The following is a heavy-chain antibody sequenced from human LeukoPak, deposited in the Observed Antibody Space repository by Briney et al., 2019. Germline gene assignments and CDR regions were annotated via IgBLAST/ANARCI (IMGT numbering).Heavy chain of an antibody. J-gene: IGHJ4*02. CDR1: NGSISRYY. CDR3: ARVGVIRGDYYFDY. D-gene: IGHD3-10*01. V-gene: IGHV4-59*01. Sequence: SETLSLTCTVSNGSISRYYWSWIRQPPGEGLEWIGYLFYSGSPDYNPSLKSRATVSLDTSKNHFSLKLTSVTAADTAVYYCARVGVIRGDYYFDYWGQGALVTVSS. CDR2: LFYSGSP.